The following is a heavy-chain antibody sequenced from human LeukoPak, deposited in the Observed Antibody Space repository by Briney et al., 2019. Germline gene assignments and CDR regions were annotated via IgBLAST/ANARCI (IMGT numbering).Heavy chain of an antibody. CDR2: IDGDGSST. J-gene: IGHJ4*02. CDR3: ARGASIAGGFDG. CDR1: GFTFTSYW. D-gene: IGHD3-10*01. Sequence: GGSLRLSCAASGFTFTSYWMHWVRQAPGKGLVWVSRIDGDGSSTVYADSVKGRFTISRDSAKNTVYLQMKSLRVEDTALYYCARGASIAGGFDGWGQGTLVTVSS. V-gene: IGHV3-74*03.